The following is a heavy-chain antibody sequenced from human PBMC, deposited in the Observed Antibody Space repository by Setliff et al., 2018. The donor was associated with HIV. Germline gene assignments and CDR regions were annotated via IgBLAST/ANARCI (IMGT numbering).Heavy chain of an antibody. Sequence: GSLRLSCAASGFIFSSYAMSWVRQAPGKGLEWVSGISSSGDTTYYADSVKGRFTISRDSSKNTLFLQMNNVRAEDAAVYYCAKRYYDSSGSRGSFDIWGQGTMVTVSS. CDR1: GFIFSSYA. D-gene: IGHD3-22*01. CDR3: AKRYYDSSGSRGSFDI. V-gene: IGHV3-23*01. J-gene: IGHJ3*02. CDR2: ISSSGDTT.